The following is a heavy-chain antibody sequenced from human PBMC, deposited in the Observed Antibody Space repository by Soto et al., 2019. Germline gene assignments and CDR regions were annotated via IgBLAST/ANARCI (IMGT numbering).Heavy chain of an antibody. CDR2: IYYSGST. CDR3: ARSGYSYGPNPLLY. V-gene: IGHV4-31*03. CDR1: GGSISSGGYY. D-gene: IGHD5-18*01. Sequence: QVQLQESGPGLVKPSQTLSLTCTVSGGSISSGGYYWSWIRQHPGKGLEWIGYIYYSGSTYYNPSLTNRVTISVDTSKNQFSLKLSSVTAADTAVYYCARSGYSYGPNPLLYWGQGTLVTVSS. J-gene: IGHJ4*02.